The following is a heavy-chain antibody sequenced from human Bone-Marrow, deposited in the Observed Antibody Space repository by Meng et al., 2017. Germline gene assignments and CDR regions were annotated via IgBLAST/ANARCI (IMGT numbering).Heavy chain of an antibody. J-gene: IGHJ4*02. CDR1: GFTFSSYA. CDR2: ISGSGGST. Sequence: GESLKISCAAPGFTFSSYAMSWVRQAPGKGLEWASAISGSGGSTYYADSVKGRFTISRDNSKNTLYLQMNSLRAEDTAVYYCAKDIRDTAMVTIDYWGQGTLVTVS. D-gene: IGHD5-18*01. CDR3: AKDIRDTAMVTIDY. V-gene: IGHV3-23*01.